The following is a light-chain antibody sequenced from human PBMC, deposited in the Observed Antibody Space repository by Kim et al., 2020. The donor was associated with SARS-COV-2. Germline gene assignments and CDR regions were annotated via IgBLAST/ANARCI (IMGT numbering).Light chain of an antibody. CDR3: QTWDTSTTYV. CDR1: KLGDKH. V-gene: IGLV3-1*01. CDR2: QDN. Sequence: VCPGQTASITCSGDKLGDKHACWYQQKPGQSPVLVIYQDNKRPSGIPGRFSGSNSGNTATLTISGTQAMDEADYYCQTWDTSTTYVFGTGTKVTVL. J-gene: IGLJ1*01.